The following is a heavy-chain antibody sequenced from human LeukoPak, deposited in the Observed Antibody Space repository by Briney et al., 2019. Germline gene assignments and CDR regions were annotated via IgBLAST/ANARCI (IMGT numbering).Heavy chain of an antibody. CDR1: GFPFSSYW. D-gene: IGHD6-13*01. Sequence: GGSLRLSCVASGFPFSSYWMTWVRQAPGKGLEWVANIKQDGSKKSYVDSVKGRFTISRDNAKNSLYLEMNSLRPEDTALYYCAKHSSSWSGYYFDYWGQGTLVTVSS. V-gene: IGHV3-7*03. CDR2: IKQDGSKK. CDR3: AKHSSSWSGYYFDY. J-gene: IGHJ4*02.